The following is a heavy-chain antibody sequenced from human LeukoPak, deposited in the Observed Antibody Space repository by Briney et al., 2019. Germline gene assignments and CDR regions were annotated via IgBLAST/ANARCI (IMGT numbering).Heavy chain of an antibody. CDR3: ARARSSYGYGDAFDI. J-gene: IGHJ3*02. D-gene: IGHD5-18*01. Sequence: GGSLRLSCAASGFTFDDYGMHWVRQAPGKGLEWVAVISYDGSNKYYADSVKGRFTISIDNSKNTLYLQMNSLRAEDTAVYYCARARSSYGYGDAFDIWGQGTMVTVSS. CDR2: ISYDGSNK. CDR1: GFTFDDYG. V-gene: IGHV3-30*03.